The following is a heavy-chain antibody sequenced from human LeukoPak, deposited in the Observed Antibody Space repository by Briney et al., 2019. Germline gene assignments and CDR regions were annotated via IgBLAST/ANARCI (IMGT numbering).Heavy chain of an antibody. CDR1: GYRFTNYY. Sequence: VESLKISCKGSGYRFTNYYIAWVRQMPGKGLEWMGIIHPGDSEARYRPSFQGQVTMSADKSITTAYLQWNNLKPSDTATYYCARDRGTNFLDYWGQGTPVTV. CDR3: ARDRGTNFLDY. J-gene: IGHJ4*02. D-gene: IGHD1/OR15-1a*01. V-gene: IGHV5-51*01. CDR2: IHPGDSEA.